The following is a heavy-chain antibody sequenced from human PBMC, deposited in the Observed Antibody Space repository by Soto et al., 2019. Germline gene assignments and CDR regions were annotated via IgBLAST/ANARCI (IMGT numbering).Heavy chain of an antibody. V-gene: IGHV3-74*01. D-gene: IGHD1-26*01. CDR2: IHSDGSST. CDR1: GFTFSYYW. J-gene: IGHJ3*01. CDR3: ARGQWGAFDL. Sequence: DVQLVESGGGSVQPGGSLSLSCAATGFTFSYYWMHWVRQAPGKGLVWVSRIHSDGSSTTDADSEKGRFTISRDNAKNTLYLQMNSLRAEDTAVYYCARGQWGAFDLWGQGTMVTVAS.